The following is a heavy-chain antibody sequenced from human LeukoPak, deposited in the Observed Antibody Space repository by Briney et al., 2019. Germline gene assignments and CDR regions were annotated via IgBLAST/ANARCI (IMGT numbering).Heavy chain of an antibody. D-gene: IGHD2-8*01. CDR2: IRYDGSNK. CDR1: GFTFSSYV. CDR3: AKDEWDY. V-gene: IGHV3-30*02. J-gene: IGHJ4*02. Sequence: GGSMILSCAASGFTFSSYVMHWVRQAPGKGLEWVAFIRYDGSNKYYADSVKGRFTISRDNSKNTLYLQMNSLRAEATAVYYCAKDEWDYWGQGTLVTVSS.